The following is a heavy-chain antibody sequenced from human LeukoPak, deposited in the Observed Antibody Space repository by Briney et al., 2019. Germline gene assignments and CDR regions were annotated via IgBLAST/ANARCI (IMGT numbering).Heavy chain of an antibody. CDR2: ISSSSSTI. CDR1: GFTFSSYS. CDR3: ARDGGGYYYDSSGYYYFPY. D-gene: IGHD3-22*01. J-gene: IGHJ4*02. Sequence: GGSLRLSCAASGFTFSSYSMNWVRQAPGKGLEWVSYISSSSSTIYYADSVKGRFTISRDNSKNTLYLQMNSLRAEDTAVYYCARDGGGYYYDSSGYYYFPYWGQGTLVTVSS. V-gene: IGHV3-48*01.